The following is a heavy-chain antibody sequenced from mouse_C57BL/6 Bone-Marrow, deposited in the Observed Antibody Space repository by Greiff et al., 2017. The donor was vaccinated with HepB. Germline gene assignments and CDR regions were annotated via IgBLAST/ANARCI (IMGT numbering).Heavy chain of an antibody. J-gene: IGHJ2*01. D-gene: IGHD3-2*02. CDR2: INPSNGGT. CDR1: GYTFTSYW. Sequence: QVQLQQPGTELVKPGASVKLSCKASGYTFTSYWMHWVKQRPGQGLEWIGNINPSNGGTNYNEKFKSKATLTVDKSSSTAYMQLSSLTSEDAAVYYCARNRAQATGNYFDYWGQGTTLTVSS. V-gene: IGHV1-53*01. CDR3: ARNRAQATGNYFDY.